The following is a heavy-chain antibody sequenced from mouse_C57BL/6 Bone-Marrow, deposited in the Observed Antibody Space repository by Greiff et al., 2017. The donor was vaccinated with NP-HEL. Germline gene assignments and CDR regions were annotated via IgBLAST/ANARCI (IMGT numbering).Heavy chain of an antibody. CDR1: EYEFPSHD. CDR3: ARRGLRRYWYFDV. J-gene: IGHJ1*03. D-gene: IGHD2-12*01. V-gene: IGHV5-2*01. CDR2: INSDGGST. Sequence: DVHLVESGGGLVQPGESLKLSCESNEYEFPSHDMSWVRKTPEKRLELVAAINSDGGSTYYPDTMERRFIISRDNTKKTLYLQMSSLRSEDTALYYCARRGLRRYWYFDVWGTGTTVTVSS.